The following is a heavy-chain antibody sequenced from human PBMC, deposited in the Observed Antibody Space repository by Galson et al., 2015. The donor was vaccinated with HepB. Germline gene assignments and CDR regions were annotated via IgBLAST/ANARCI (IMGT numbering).Heavy chain of an antibody. CDR3: ARDRADYYDSSGYSGAFDF. CDR1: GGSFNTYA. CDR2: IIPMFDTA. J-gene: IGHJ3*01. V-gene: IGHV1-69*06. D-gene: IGHD3-22*01. Sequence: SVKVSCKASGGSFNTYAISWLRQAPGQGLEWMGGIIPMFDTAIYAQKFQGRVTITADKSTDTAYMDLSSLRSEDTAVYYCARDRADYYDSSGYSGAFDFWGQGTMVTVSS.